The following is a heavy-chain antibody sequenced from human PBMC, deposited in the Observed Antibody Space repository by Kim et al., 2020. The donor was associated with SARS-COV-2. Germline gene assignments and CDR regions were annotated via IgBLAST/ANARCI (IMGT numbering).Heavy chain of an antibody. Sequence: ASVKVSCKASGYTFTSYAMNWVRQAPGQGLEWMGWINTNTGNPTYAQGFTGRFVFSLDTSVSTAYLQISSLKAEDTAVYYCARDQGRMFDSSSWYFYYYGMDVWGQGTTVTVSS. V-gene: IGHV7-4-1*02. J-gene: IGHJ6*02. CDR2: INTNTGNP. D-gene: IGHD6-13*01. CDR3: ARDQGRMFDSSSWYFYYYGMDV. CDR1: GYTFTSYA.